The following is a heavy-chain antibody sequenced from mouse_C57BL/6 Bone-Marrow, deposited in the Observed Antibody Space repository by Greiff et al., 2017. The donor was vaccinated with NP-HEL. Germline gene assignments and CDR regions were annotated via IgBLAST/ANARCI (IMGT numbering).Heavy chain of an antibody. CDR3: ARSEDLYGAWFAY. CDR1: GYAFTNYL. D-gene: IGHD1-1*01. CDR2: INPGSGGT. Sequence: LVESGAELVRPGTSVKVSCKASGYAFTNYLIEWVKQRPGQGLEWIGVINPGSGGTNYNEKFKGKATLTADKSSSTAYMQLSSLTSEDSAVYFCARSEDLYGAWFAYWGQGTLVTVSA. J-gene: IGHJ3*01. V-gene: IGHV1-54*01.